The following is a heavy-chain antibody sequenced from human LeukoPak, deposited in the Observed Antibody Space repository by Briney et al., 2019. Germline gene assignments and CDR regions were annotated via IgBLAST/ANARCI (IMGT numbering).Heavy chain of an antibody. J-gene: IGHJ4*02. CDR1: GFTFSSYS. V-gene: IGHV3-21*04. D-gene: IGHD3-22*01. CDR3: ALTGETTYYYDSSGYYYDY. Sequence: GGSLRLSCAASGFTFSSYSMNWIRQAPGKGLEWVSSISGSSSYIYYADSVKGRFTISRDNAKNSLYLQMNSLRAEDTAVYYCALTGETTYYYDSSGYYYDYWGQGTLVTVSS. CDR2: ISGSSSYI.